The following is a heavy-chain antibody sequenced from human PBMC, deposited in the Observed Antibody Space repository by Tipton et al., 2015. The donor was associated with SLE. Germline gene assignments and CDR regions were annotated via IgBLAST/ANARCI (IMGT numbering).Heavy chain of an antibody. CDR1: GGPISSSSYY. D-gene: IGHD3-3*01. CDR3: ARVPRSSGYYYFDY. V-gene: IGHV4-39*07. CDR2: INHSGST. J-gene: IGHJ4*02. Sequence: LRLSCTVSGGPISSSSYYWGWIRQPPGKGLEWIGEINHSGSTNYNPSLKSRVTISVDTSKNQFSLKLSSVTAADTAVYYCARVPRSSGYYYFDYWGQGTLVTVSS.